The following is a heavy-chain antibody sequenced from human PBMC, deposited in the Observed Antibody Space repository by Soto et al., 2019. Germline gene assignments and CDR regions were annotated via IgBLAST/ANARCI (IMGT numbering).Heavy chain of an antibody. J-gene: IGHJ5*02. CDR1: GGSISSYY. CDR3: ARQRGGAYCSGGSCYPKSAWFDP. Sequence: SETLYLTCTVSGGSISSYYWSWIRQPPGKGLEWIGYIYYSGSTNYNPSLKSRVTISVDTSKNQFSLKLSSVTAADTAVYYCARQRGGAYCSGGSCYPKSAWFDPWGQGTLVTVSS. V-gene: IGHV4-59*08. CDR2: IYYSGST. D-gene: IGHD2-15*01.